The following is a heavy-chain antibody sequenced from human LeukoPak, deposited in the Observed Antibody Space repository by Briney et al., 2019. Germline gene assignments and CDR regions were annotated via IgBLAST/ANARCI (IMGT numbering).Heavy chain of an antibody. CDR1: GFTFSSYA. J-gene: IGHJ6*04. D-gene: IGHD2-15*01. CDR2: ISYVGSNK. CDR3: ARVVDAVVEVVAAKAYGMDV. V-gene: IGHV3-30*04. Sequence: GRSLRLSCAASGFTFSSYAMHWVRQAPGKGLEGVAGISYVGSNKYYADCVKGRFTISRDNSKNTLYLQMNSLRGEDTAVYYWARVVDAVVEVVAAKAYGMDVWGKGTTVTVSS.